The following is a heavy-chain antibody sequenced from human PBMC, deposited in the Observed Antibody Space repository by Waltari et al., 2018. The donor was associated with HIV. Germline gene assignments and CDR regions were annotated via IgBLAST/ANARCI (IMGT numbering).Heavy chain of an antibody. CDR2: ISSSSSYI. CDR3: ARDSLRGIGADGNWFDP. J-gene: IGHJ5*02. D-gene: IGHD6-13*01. Sequence: EVQLVESGGGLVKPGGSLRLSCAASGFTFSSHTLNWVRQAPGKGLEWVSFISSSSSYIYYADSVKGRFTISRDNAKNSLNLQMNSLRAEDTAVYYCARDSLRGIGADGNWFDPWGQGTLVTVSS. CDR1: GFTFSSHT. V-gene: IGHV3-21*01.